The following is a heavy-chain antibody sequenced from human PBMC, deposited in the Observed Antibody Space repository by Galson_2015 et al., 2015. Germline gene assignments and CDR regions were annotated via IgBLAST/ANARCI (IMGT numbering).Heavy chain of an antibody. J-gene: IGHJ4*02. CDR2: FNSKVSEKIK. D-gene: IGHD3-9*01. V-gene: IGHV3-15*01. Sequence: SLRLSCAVSGFTFCSVWMRWVRQPPGKGLEWVARFNSKVSEKIKEHASHVGVSLTVAISDAIDNLDLHMQRLKNEDTDVYYCTSDDLYDKCGYSKGWDFFNQWGQGTLVTVSS. CDR1: GFTFCSVW. CDR3: TSDDLYDKCGYSKGWDFFNQ.